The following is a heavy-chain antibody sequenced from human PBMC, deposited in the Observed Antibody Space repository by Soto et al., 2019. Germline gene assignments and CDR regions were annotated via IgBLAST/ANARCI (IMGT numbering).Heavy chain of an antibody. V-gene: IGHV3-23*01. D-gene: IGHD3-10*01. CDR1: GFTFSSYA. CDR3: AKHRMPGTTGEFDDY. J-gene: IGHJ4*02. Sequence: LRLSCAASGFTFSSYAMSWVRQAPGKGLEWVSTISGSGGSTYYADSVKGRFTISRDNSKNTLYLQMDSLRAEDAAVYYCAKHRMPGTTGEFDDYWGQGTLVTVSS. CDR2: ISGSGGST.